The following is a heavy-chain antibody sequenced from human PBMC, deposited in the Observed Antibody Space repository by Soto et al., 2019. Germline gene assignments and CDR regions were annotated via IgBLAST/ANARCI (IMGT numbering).Heavy chain of an antibody. CDR1: GFTFSSYA. V-gene: IGHV3-30-3*01. CDR2: ISYDGSNK. J-gene: IGHJ4*02. D-gene: IGHD1-1*01. Sequence: QVQLVESGGGVVQPGRSLRLSCAASGFTFSSYAMHWVRQAPGKGLEWVAVISYDGSNKYYADSVKGRFTISRDNSKNTLYPQMNSLRAEDTAVYYCAHYGGQLELGFDYWGQGTLVTVSS. CDR3: AHYGGQLELGFDY.